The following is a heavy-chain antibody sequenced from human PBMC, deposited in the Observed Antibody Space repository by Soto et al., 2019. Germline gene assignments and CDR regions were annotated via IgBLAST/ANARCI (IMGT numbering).Heavy chain of an antibody. CDR3: ARRPVVPAAISPWFDP. V-gene: IGHV4-39*01. J-gene: IGHJ5*02. Sequence: QLQLQESGPGLVKPSETLSLTCTVSGGSISSSSYYWGWIRQPPGKGLEWIGSIYYSGSTYYNPSLKSRVTISVDTSKNQFSLKLSSVTAADTAVYYCARRPVVPAAISPWFDPWGQGTLVTVSS. D-gene: IGHD2-2*01. CDR1: GGSISSSSYY. CDR2: IYYSGST.